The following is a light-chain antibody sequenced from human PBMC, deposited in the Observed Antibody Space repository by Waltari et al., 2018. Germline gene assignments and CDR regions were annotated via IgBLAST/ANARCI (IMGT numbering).Light chain of an antibody. CDR2: DVT. J-gene: IGLJ2*01. Sequence: QSALTQPASVTGSPGQSITISCTGSSSDVGDHNYVSWYQQNPGKVPKLLDFDVTHRPSGGSDRFSGSKSGNTASLTISGLQAEDEGDYYCSTYTTGVVFGGGTKLTVL. CDR3: STYTTGVV. CDR1: SSDVGDHNY. V-gene: IGLV2-14*03.